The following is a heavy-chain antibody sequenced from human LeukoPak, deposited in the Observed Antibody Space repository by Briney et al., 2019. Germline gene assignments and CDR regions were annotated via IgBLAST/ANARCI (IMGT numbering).Heavy chain of an antibody. Sequence: GGSLRLSCAASGFTFSSYAMSGVRQAPGKGLEWVSSISSNSEYLYYADSVKGRFTISRDNAKNSLYLQMNSLRVEDTAVYYCARGLCGGDCYDYWGQGTLVTVSS. CDR2: ISSNSEYL. CDR1: GFTFSSYA. CDR3: ARGLCGGDCYDY. V-gene: IGHV3-21*01. D-gene: IGHD2-21*01. J-gene: IGHJ4*02.